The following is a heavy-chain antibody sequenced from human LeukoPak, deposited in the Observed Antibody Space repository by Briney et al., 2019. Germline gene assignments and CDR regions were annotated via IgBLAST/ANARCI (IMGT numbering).Heavy chain of an antibody. CDR3: GAAGELGYGDYGGGNWFDP. J-gene: IGHJ5*02. D-gene: IGHD4-17*01. CDR1: GGTFSSYA. Sequence: SVKVSCKASGGTFSSYAISWVRQAPGQGLEWMGGIIPIFGTANYAQKFQGRVTITTDESTSTAYMELSSLRSEDTAVYYCGAAGELGYGDYGGGNWFDPWGQGTLVTVSS. V-gene: IGHV1-69*05. CDR2: IIPIFGTA.